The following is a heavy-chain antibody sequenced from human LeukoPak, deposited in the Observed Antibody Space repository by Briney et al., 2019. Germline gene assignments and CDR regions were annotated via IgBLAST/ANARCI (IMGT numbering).Heavy chain of an antibody. CDR3: ARDSLWFGEWVTALGAFDI. Sequence: GGSLRLSCAASGFTFSSYEMNWVRQAPGKGLEWVSYISSSGSTIYYADSVKGRFTISRDNAKNSLYLQMNSLRAEDTAVYYCARDSLWFGEWVTALGAFDIWGQGTMVTVSS. J-gene: IGHJ3*02. V-gene: IGHV3-48*03. D-gene: IGHD3-10*01. CDR2: ISSSGSTI. CDR1: GFTFSSYE.